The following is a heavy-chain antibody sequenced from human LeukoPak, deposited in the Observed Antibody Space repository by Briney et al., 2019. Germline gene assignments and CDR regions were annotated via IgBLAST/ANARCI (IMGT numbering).Heavy chain of an antibody. V-gene: IGHV3-49*03. D-gene: IGHD6-19*01. J-gene: IGHJ4*02. Sequence: GGSLRLSCTASGFIFGDYLMSWFRQAPGKGLEWIGFISGGTTEYAASVKGRFTISRDDSTSIAYLQMNSLTTEDTAAYYCSRGSGWLSVYWGQGTLVTVSS. CDR2: ISGGTT. CDR3: SRGSGWLSVY. CDR1: GFIFGDYL.